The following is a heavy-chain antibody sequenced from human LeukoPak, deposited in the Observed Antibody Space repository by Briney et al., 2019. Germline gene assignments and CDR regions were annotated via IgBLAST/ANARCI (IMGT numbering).Heavy chain of an antibody. CDR3: ARSVGSGSYFDY. D-gene: IGHD3-22*01. CDR2: ISHSGST. J-gene: IGHJ4*02. CDR1: GGTFSRYY. Sequence: SETLSLTCSVSGGTFSRYYWSWIRQPPGKGLEWIGYISHSGSTNYNPSLKSRVTISVDTSKNQFSLKLSSVTAADTAVYYCARSVGSGSYFDYWSQGTLVTVSS. V-gene: IGHV4-59*08.